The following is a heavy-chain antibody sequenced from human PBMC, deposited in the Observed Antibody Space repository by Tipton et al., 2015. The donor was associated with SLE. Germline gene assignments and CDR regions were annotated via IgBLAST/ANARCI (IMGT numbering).Heavy chain of an antibody. D-gene: IGHD3-10*01. CDR1: GGSFSGYY. Sequence: TLSLTCAVYGGSFSGYYWSWIRQPPGKELEWIGEINHSGSTNYNPSLKSRVTISVGTSKNQFSLKLSSVTAADTAVYYCARGVYGSGTNYWGQGTLVTVSP. CDR3: ARGVYGSGTNY. CDR2: INHSGST. J-gene: IGHJ4*02. V-gene: IGHV4-34*01.